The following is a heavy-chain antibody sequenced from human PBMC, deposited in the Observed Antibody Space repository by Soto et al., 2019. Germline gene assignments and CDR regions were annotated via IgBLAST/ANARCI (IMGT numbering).Heavy chain of an antibody. CDR3: ARVRFGELV. D-gene: IGHD3-10*01. CDR1: GFTFSSYA. V-gene: IGHV3-23*01. Sequence: ESGGGLVQPGGSLRLSCAASGFTFSSYAMSWVRQAPGKGLEWVSIIGVGGGDRYYPESVKGRFTISRDNSRDTLYLEMNSLRDEDTAVYYCARVRFGELVWGQGTLVTVSS. CDR2: IGVGGGDR. J-gene: IGHJ4*02.